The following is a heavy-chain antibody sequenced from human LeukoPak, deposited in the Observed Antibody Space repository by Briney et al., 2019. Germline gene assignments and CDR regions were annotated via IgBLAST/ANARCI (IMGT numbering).Heavy chain of an antibody. Sequence: GGSLRLSCAASGFTFSSYAISWVRQAPGKGLEWVSGISGSGGRTYYADSVKGRFTISRDNSKNTLYLQMNSLRAEDTAVYYCAKDRSSLSAFDIWGQGTMVTVSS. V-gene: IGHV3-23*01. CDR2: ISGSGGRT. D-gene: IGHD6-6*01. J-gene: IGHJ3*02. CDR3: AKDRSSLSAFDI. CDR1: GFTFSSYA.